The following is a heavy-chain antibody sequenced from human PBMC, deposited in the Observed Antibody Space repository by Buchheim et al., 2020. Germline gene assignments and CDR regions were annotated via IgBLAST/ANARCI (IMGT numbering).Heavy chain of an antibody. CDR3: ARISGWYVLYYYYGMDV. CDR2: INHSGST. CDR1: GGSFSGYY. V-gene: IGHV4-34*01. D-gene: IGHD6-19*01. J-gene: IGHJ6*02. Sequence: QVQLQQWGAGLLKPSETLSLTCAVYGGSFSGYYWSWIRQPPGKGLGWIGEINHSGSTNYNPSLKSRVTISVDTSKNQFSLKLSSVTAADTAVYYCARISGWYVLYYYYGMDVWGQGTT.